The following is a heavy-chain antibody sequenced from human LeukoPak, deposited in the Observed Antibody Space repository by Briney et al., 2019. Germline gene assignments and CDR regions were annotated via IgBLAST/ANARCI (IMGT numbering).Heavy chain of an antibody. CDR2: INPSGGST. D-gene: IGHD1-26*01. V-gene: IGHV1-46*01. CDR1: GYTFTSYY. CDR3: ARDKGSGSYYEDHYYYYYYMDV. J-gene: IGHJ6*03. Sequence: ASVKVSCKASGYTFTSYYMHWVRQAPGQGLEWMGIINPSGGSTSYAQKFQGRVTMTRDTSTSTVYMELSGLRSEDTAVYYCARDKGSGSYYEDHYYYYYYMDVWGKGTTVTVSS.